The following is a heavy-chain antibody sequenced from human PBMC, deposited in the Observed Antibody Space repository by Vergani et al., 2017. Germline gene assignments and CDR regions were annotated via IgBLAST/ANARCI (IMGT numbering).Heavy chain of an antibody. D-gene: IGHD2-2*01. V-gene: IGHV1-2*02. CDR2: INPNSGGT. Sequence: QVQLVQSGAEVKKPGASVKVSCKASGYTFTGYYMHWVRQAPGQGLEWMGWINPNSGGTNYAQQFQGRVTMTRDTSIRTAYMELSRLRSDDTAVYYCARYYGYCSSTSCPNGFDPWGQGTLVTVSS. CDR1: GYTFTGYY. J-gene: IGHJ5*02. CDR3: ARYYGYCSSTSCPNGFDP.